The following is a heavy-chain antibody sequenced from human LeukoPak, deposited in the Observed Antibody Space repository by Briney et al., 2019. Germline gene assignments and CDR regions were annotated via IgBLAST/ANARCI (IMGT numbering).Heavy chain of an antibody. CDR1: GGTFSSYA. Sequence: ASVKVSCKASGGTFSSYAISWVRQAPGQGLEWMGRIIPIFGTANYAQKFQGRVTITTDESTSTAYVELSSLRSEDTAVYYCASSDSSGWIFYFDYWGQGTLVTVSS. CDR2: IIPIFGTA. J-gene: IGHJ4*02. V-gene: IGHV1-69*05. D-gene: IGHD6-19*01. CDR3: ASSDSSGWIFYFDY.